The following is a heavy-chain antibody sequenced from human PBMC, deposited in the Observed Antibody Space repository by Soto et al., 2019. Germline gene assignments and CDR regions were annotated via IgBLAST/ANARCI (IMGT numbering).Heavy chain of an antibody. CDR2: THYSGST. V-gene: IGHV4-59*12. J-gene: IGHJ6*02. CDR3: ARLSAMTIAGSSYYHSMDV. CDR1: GVSISSYY. D-gene: IGHD3-10*01. Sequence: SETLSLTCTFSGVSISSYYWILIRQPPGKGLEWIGYTHYSGSTNYNPSLQSRVTMSLDTSKNQLSLNLRSVTAADTAIYYCARLSAMTIAGSSYYHSMDVWGQGAPVTVSS.